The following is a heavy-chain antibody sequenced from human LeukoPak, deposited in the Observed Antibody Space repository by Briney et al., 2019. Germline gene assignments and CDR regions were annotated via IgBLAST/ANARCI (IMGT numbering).Heavy chain of an antibody. J-gene: IGHJ3*02. CDR1: GGSISSSSYY. CDR2: IYYSGST. Sequence: PSETLSLTCTVSGGSISSSSYYWGWIRQPPGTGLEWIGSIYYSGSTYYIPSLKSRVTISVDTSKNQFSLKLSSVTAADTAVYYCASTLQNAWELPRDPFDIWGQGTMVTVSS. D-gene: IGHD1-26*01. CDR3: ASTLQNAWELPRDPFDI. V-gene: IGHV4-39*01.